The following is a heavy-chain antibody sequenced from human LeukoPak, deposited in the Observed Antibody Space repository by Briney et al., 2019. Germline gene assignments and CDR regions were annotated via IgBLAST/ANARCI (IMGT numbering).Heavy chain of an antibody. V-gene: IGHV1-8*01. Sequence: ASVKVSCKASGYTFTNYDINWVRQAAGQGLEWMGWMNPNSGNTGYAQKFQGRVTMTRNTSISTAYMELSSLKSEDTAVYYCARSSMDYDSASGYYYYMDVWGKGTTVTVSS. CDR1: GYTFTNYD. CDR2: MNPNSGNT. J-gene: IGHJ6*03. CDR3: ARSSMDYDSASGYYYYMDV. D-gene: IGHD3-3*01.